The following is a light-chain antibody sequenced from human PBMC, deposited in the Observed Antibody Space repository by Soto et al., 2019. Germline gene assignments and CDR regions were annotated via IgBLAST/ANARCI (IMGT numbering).Light chain of an antibody. CDR3: AAWDDSLNAYV. CDR2: SNN. V-gene: IGLV1-44*01. CDR1: SSNIGSNS. Sequence: QSVLTQPPSASGTPGQRVTISCSGSSSNIGSNSVHWYQQLPGTAPKLLLYSNNQRPSGVPARFSGSQSGTSASLAVSGLQSEDEADYFCAAWDDSLNAYVFGTGTKVTVL. J-gene: IGLJ1*01.